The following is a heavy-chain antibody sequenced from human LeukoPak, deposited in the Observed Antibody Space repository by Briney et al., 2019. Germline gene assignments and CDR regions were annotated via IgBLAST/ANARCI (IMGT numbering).Heavy chain of an antibody. D-gene: IGHD3-22*01. CDR1: GFTFDDYG. Sequence: GGSLRLSCAASGFTFDDYGMSWVRQAPGKGLEWVSGINWNGGSTGYADSVKGRFTISRDNAKNSLYLQMNSLRAEDTAVYYCAKEGDYYDSSGLPNWFDPWGQGTLVTVSS. V-gene: IGHV3-20*04. J-gene: IGHJ5*02. CDR2: INWNGGST. CDR3: AKEGDYYDSSGLPNWFDP.